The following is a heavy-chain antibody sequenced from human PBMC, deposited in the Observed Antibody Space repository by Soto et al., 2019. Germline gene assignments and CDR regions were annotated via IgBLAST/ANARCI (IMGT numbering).Heavy chain of an antibody. CDR1: GGSISNYY. V-gene: IGHV4-4*09. Sequence: SETLSLTCNVSGGSISNYYWSWIRQSPGKGLEWIGYIHSRGSTNYSPSLNGRVSISVDTAENQLSLNLHSVTAADTAVYYCATLRARVGVSVLPIPRWGQGTQVTVSS. D-gene: IGHD2-21*01. J-gene: IGHJ1*01. CDR2: IHSRGST. CDR3: ATLRARVGVSVLPIPR.